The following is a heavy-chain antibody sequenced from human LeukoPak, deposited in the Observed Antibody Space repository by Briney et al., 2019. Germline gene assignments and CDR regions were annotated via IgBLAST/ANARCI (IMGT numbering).Heavy chain of an antibody. CDR1: GYTFTAHY. Sequence: GSLKVSCKASGYTFTAHYIHWVRQAPGQGLEWMGWIEADGGDTNYAQKFLGSVTMTGDTSINTAFMELSRLRSDDTAIYYCARGRGTTLVRGVITNHFEFWGRGSLVNVPS. CDR3: ARGRGTTLVRGVITNHFEF. CDR2: IEADGGDT. V-gene: IGHV1-2*02. J-gene: IGHJ2*01. D-gene: IGHD3-10*01.